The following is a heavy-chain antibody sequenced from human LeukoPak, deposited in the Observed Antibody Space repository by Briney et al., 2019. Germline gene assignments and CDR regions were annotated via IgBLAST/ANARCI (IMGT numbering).Heavy chain of an antibody. CDR1: GFTVSSYE. CDR3: ARDRSKVTAYDDALDI. D-gene: IGHD2-21*02. CDR2: ISDIGTTQ. Sequence: GGSLRLSCAASGFTVSSYELHWVRQAPGKGLEWVSYISDIGTTQHYADSVKGRFTISRDNDKNSLYLQMNSLTTEDTAVYYCARDRSKVTAYDDALDIWGQGTMVIVSS. J-gene: IGHJ3*02. V-gene: IGHV3-48*03.